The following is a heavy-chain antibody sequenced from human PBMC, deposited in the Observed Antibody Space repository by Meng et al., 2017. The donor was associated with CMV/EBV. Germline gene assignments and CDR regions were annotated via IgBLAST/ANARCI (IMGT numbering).Heavy chain of an antibody. CDR3: ASAFGQLVRLYYYYGMDV. D-gene: IGHD6-13*01. J-gene: IGHJ6*02. V-gene: IGHV4-34*01. CDR1: GGSFSGYY. CDR2: INHSGST. Sequence: SQTRSLTGAVYGGSFSGYYWSWIRQPPGKGLEWIGEINHSGSTNYNPSLKSRVTISVDTSKNQFSLKLSSVTAADTAVYYCASAFGQLVRLYYYYGMDVWGQGTTVTVSS.